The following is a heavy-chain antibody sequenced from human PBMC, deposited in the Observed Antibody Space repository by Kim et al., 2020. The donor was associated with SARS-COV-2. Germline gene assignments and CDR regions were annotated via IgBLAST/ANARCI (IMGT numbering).Heavy chain of an antibody. J-gene: IGHJ4*02. Sequence: NPSLKSRVTISVDTSKSQFSLSSVTAADTAVYYCARLARYSGSYYYYFDYWGQGTLVTVSS. D-gene: IGHD1-26*01. V-gene: IGHV4-39*01. CDR3: ARLARYSGSYYYYFDY.